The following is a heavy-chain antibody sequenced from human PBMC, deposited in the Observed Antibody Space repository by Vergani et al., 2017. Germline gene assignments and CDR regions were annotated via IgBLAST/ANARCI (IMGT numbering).Heavy chain of an antibody. CDR2: ISGSGGNT. CDR3: AKGVYCSSTSCYEGRGYYYGMGV. V-gene: IGHV3-23*01. D-gene: IGHD2-2*01. Sequence: EVQLLESGGGLVQPGGSLRLSCAASGFPFSSYAMSWVRQVPGKGLEWVSGISGSGGNTYYANSVKGRFTISRDNSKNTLYLQMNSLRADDTAVYYCAKGVYCSSTSCYEGRGYYYGMGVWGQXP. J-gene: IGHJ6*02. CDR1: GFPFSSYA.